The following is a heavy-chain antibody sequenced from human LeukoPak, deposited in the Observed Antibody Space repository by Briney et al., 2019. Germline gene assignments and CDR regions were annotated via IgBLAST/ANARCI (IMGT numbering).Heavy chain of an antibody. Sequence: GGSLRLSCAASGFTFSSYVMNWVRQAPGKGLEWVSAISGSGETTFYAGSGKGRFTISRDNSKNTLYLQMNSLRAEDTAVYYCARVATVYYYDSSGWAFDIWGQGTMVTVSS. CDR2: ISGSGETT. CDR1: GFTFSSYV. D-gene: IGHD3-22*01. V-gene: IGHV3-23*01. CDR3: ARVATVYYYDSSGWAFDI. J-gene: IGHJ3*02.